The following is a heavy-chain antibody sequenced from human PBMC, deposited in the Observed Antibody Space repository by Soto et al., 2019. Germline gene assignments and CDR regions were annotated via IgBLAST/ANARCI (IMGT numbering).Heavy chain of an antibody. J-gene: IGHJ4*02. CDR3: AAGAGLPRYY. Sequence: QLQLQESGSGLVKPSQTLSLTCAVSGGSISSGGYSWSWIRQPPGKGLEWIGYIYHSGSTDYNPSLKSRVTISVDSSKNQFALKLSSVTAADTAVYYCAAGAGLPRYYWGQGTLVTVSS. CDR2: IYHSGST. CDR1: GGSISSGGYS. V-gene: IGHV4-30-2*01. D-gene: IGHD6-19*01.